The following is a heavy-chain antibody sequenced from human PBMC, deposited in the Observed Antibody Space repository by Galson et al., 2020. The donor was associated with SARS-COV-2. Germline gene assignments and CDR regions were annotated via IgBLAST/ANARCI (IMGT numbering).Heavy chain of an antibody. Sequence: KIGESLKISCAASGFTFSSYSMNWVRQAPGKGLEWVSSISSSSSYIYYADSVKGRFTISRDNAKNSVYLQMNSLRAEDTAVYFCEGPGELEPWFDYWGQGTLVTVSS. CDR1: GFTFSSYS. CDR3: EGPGELEPWFDY. D-gene: IGHD1-1*01. CDR2: ISSSSSYI. V-gene: IGHV3-21*01. J-gene: IGHJ4*02.